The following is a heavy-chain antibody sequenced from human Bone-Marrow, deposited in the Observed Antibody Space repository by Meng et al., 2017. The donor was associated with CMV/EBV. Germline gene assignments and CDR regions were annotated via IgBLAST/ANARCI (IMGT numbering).Heavy chain of an antibody. J-gene: IGHJ4*02. V-gene: IGHV4-34*01. CDR3: ARERYTARDFDY. D-gene: IGHD1-14*01. CDR2: INHSGST. CDR1: GGSFSGYY. Sequence: SETLSLTCAVYGGSFSGYYWSWIRQPPGKGLEWIGEINHSGSTNYNPSLKSRGTISVDTSKNQFSLKLSSVTAADTAVYYCARERYTARDFDYWGQGTLDTVSS.